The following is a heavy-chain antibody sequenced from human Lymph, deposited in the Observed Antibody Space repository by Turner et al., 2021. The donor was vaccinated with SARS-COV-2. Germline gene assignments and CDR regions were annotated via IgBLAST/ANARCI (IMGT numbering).Heavy chain of an antibody. J-gene: IGHJ3*02. V-gene: IGHV1-69*10. CDR3: ARRHSGNYDAFDI. D-gene: IGHD1-26*01. CDR1: GGTFSTYV. Sequence: QVQLVQSVAEMNKPGSSVKVSCKASGGTFSTYVISWVRQAPGQGLEWMGGIIPILGIANYAQKFQGRVTITADKSTSTADMELSSLRSEDTAVYHCARRHSGNYDAFDIWGQGTMVTVSS. CDR2: IIPILGIA.